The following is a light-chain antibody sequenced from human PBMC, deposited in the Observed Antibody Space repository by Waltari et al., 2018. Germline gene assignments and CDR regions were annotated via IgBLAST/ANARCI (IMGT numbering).Light chain of an antibody. CDR2: DVT. Sequence: QSALTQPASVSGSPGQSITISCTGTSSTVGGFNYVSWYQQHPGKAPKLMIYDVTYRPSGVSDRFSGSRSGYTASLTISGLQAEDEADYYCYSYSSNGYVFGTGTQVTVL. CDR3: YSYSSNGYV. CDR1: SSTVGGFNY. J-gene: IGLJ1*01. V-gene: IGLV2-14*03.